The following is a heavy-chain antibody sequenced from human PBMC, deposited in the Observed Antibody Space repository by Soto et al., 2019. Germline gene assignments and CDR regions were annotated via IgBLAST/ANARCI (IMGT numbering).Heavy chain of an antibody. D-gene: IGHD4-4*01. CDR1: GFTFGDYA. Sequence: GGSLRLSCTASGFTFGDYAMSWFRQAPGKGLESVGFIRSKAYGGTTEYAASVKGRFTISRDDSKSIAYLQMNSLKTEDTAVYYCTSVRFPDGDMTTTDYWGQGTLVTVSS. CDR3: TSVRFPDGDMTTTDY. J-gene: IGHJ4*02. CDR2: IRSKAYGGTT. V-gene: IGHV3-49*03.